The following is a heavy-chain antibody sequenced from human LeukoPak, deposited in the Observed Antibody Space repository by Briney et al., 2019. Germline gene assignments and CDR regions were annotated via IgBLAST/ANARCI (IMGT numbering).Heavy chain of an antibody. J-gene: IGHJ4*02. D-gene: IGHD6-6*01. CDR2: FNPNSGGT. CDR3: ARARWQLVPYFDS. Sequence: ASVKVSCKASGYTFTDYYMRWVRQSPGPGLEWMGWFNPNSGGTNFAQKFQGWVAMTRDTSISTAYMELGSLRSDDTAVYYCARARWQLVPYFDSWGQGTLVTVSS. CDR1: GYTFTDYY. V-gene: IGHV1-2*04.